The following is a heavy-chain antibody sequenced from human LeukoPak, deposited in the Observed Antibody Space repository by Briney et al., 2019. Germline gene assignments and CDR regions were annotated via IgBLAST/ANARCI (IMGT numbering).Heavy chain of an antibody. V-gene: IGHV2-70*12. CDR2: IDWDDDK. Sequence: SGPTLVNPTQTLTLTCTFSGFSLSTSGMCVSWIRQPPGKALEWLARIDWDDDKYYSTSLKTRLTISKDTSKNQVVLTMTNMDPVDTATYYCAHSQETYYDFWSGFDYWGQGTLVTVSS. CDR3: AHSQETYYDFWSGFDY. D-gene: IGHD3-3*01. J-gene: IGHJ4*02. CDR1: GFSLSTSGMC.